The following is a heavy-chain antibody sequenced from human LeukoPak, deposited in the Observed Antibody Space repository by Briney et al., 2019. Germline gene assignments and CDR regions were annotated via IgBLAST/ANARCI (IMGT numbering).Heavy chain of an antibody. J-gene: IGHJ4*02. D-gene: IGHD2/OR15-2a*01. Sequence: PGGSLRLSCAASGFTINNYAMSWVRQAPGKGLEWVSYISTTATTIYYADSVKGRFTISRDNAKNSLYLQMNSLSSEDTAVYYCARVLDGSNDCWGQGTLVTVSS. CDR3: ARVLDGSNDC. CDR1: GFTINNYA. CDR2: ISTTATTI. V-gene: IGHV3-11*01.